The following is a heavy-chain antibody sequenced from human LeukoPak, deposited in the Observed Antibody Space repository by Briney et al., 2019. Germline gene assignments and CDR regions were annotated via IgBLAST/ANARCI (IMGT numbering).Heavy chain of an antibody. D-gene: IGHD5-18*01. CDR1: GGSFSGYY. J-gene: IGHJ4*02. CDR2: IYYSGST. V-gene: IGHV4-34*09. Sequence: SETLSLTCAVYGGSFSGYYWSWIRQPPGKGLEWIGYIYYSGSTYYNPSLKSRVTISVDTSKNQFSLKLSSVTAADTAVYYCARSGYSIAWEFDYWGQGTLVTVSS. CDR3: ARSGYSIAWEFDY.